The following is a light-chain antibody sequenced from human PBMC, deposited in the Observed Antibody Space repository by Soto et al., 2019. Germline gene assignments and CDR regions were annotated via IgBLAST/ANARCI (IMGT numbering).Light chain of an antibody. CDR1: QSVTSSY. J-gene: IGKJ5*01. CDR2: GAS. Sequence: EIVLTQSPGTLSLSPGERATLSCRASQSVTSSYLAWYQQKPGQPPRLLIYGASARATGIPARFSGSGSGTEFTLTISSLQSEDFAVYYCQQYHDWPPITFGQGTRLEIK. V-gene: IGKV3-15*01. CDR3: QQYHDWPPIT.